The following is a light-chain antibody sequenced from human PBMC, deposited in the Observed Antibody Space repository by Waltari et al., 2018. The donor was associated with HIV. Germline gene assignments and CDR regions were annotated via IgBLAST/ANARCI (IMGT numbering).Light chain of an antibody. J-gene: IGLJ3*02. CDR3: SSYTSSSTLEV. V-gene: IGLV2-14*03. CDR2: DVS. Sequence: QSALTQPASVSGSPGQSITISCPGTSSDVGGYNYVSWYQQNPGKAPKLLIYDVSNRPSGVSNRFSGSKSGNTASLTISGLQAEDEADYYCSSYTSSSTLEVFGGGTKLTVL. CDR1: SSDVGGYNY.